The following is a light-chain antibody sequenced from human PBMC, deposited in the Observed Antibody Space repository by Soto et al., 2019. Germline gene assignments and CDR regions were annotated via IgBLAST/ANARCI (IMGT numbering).Light chain of an antibody. J-gene: IGLJ1*01. CDR2: DVS. V-gene: IGLV2-14*03. Sequence: QSVLTQPASVSGSPGQSITISCTGTSSDVCGYNYVSWYQHHPGKAPKLMIFDVSNRPSGVSNRFSGSKSGNTASLTISGLQPEDEADYYCSSYTTSNTRQIVFGAGTKVTV. CDR1: SSDVCGYNY. CDR3: SSYTTSNTRQIV.